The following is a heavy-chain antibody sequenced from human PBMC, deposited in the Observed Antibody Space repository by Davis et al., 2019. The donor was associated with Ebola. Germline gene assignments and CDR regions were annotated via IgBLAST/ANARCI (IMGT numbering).Heavy chain of an antibody. D-gene: IGHD1-1*01. CDR3: ARAQFPTTSDH. CDR1: GYTFTSYD. J-gene: IGHJ4*02. Sequence: ASVKVSCKASGYTFTSYDINWVRQATGQGLEWMGWMNPNSGNTGYAQKLQGRVTMTTDTSTSTAYMEVGILRSDDTAVYYCARAQFPTTSDHWGQGTLVTVSS. CDR2: MNPNSGNT. V-gene: IGHV1-8*01.